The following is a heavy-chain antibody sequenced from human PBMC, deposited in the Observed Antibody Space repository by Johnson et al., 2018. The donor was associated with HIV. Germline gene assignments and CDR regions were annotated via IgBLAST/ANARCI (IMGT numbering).Heavy chain of an antibody. D-gene: IGHD3-22*01. CDR3: AKFSTWGSGYYAFDI. Sequence: VQLVESGGGLVKTGGSLRLSCAASGFIVSSNYMSWVRQAPGKGLEWVSVIYSGGSTYYADSVKGRFTISRDNSKNTLYLQMNSLRAEDTAIYYCAKFSTWGSGYYAFDIWGQGTMVTVSS. CDR2: IYSGGST. V-gene: IGHV3-66*01. CDR1: GFIVSSNY. J-gene: IGHJ3*02.